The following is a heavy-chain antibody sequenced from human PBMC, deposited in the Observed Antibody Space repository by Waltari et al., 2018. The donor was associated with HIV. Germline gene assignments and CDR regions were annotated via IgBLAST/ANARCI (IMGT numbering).Heavy chain of an antibody. V-gene: IGHV4-39*01. CDR2: IYHSGST. Sequence: QLQLQESGPGLVKPSATLSLTCTVSGGSIRRSNYFWGWIRQPPGKGLECIGSIYHSGSTYYNPSLKSRVTISVDTSKSQFSLKLSSVTAADTAVYYCASTGYTYGLDYWGQGTLVTVSS. J-gene: IGHJ4*02. CDR3: ASTGYTYGLDY. D-gene: IGHD5-18*01. CDR1: GGSIRRSNYF.